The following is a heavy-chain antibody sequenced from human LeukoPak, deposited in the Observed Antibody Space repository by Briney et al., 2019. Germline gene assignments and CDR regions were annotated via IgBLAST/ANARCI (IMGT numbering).Heavy chain of an antibody. CDR2: IYSGGST. V-gene: IGHV3-66*01. D-gene: IGHD3-10*01. J-gene: IGHJ4*02. Sequence: GGSLRLSCAASGFTVSSNYMSWVRQAPGKGLEWASVIYSGGSTYYADSVKGRFTISRDNSKNTLYLQMNSLRAEDTAVYYCARYYGSGSHMTYYFDYWGQGTLVTVSS. CDR1: GFTVSSNY. CDR3: ARYYGSGSHMTYYFDY.